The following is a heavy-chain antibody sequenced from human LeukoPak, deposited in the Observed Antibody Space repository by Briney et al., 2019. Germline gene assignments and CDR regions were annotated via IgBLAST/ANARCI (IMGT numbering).Heavy chain of an antibody. CDR1: GFTFSSYA. CDR3: ARAATRSHYYDSSGYYSVVDY. D-gene: IGHD3-22*01. J-gene: IGHJ4*02. CDR2: ISSNGGST. Sequence: GGSLRLSCAASGFTFSSYAMHWVRQAPGKGLEYVSAISSNGGSTYYANSVKGRFTISRDNSKNTLYLQMGSLRAEDMAVYYCARAATRSHYYDSSGYYSVVDYWGQGTLVTVSS. V-gene: IGHV3-64*01.